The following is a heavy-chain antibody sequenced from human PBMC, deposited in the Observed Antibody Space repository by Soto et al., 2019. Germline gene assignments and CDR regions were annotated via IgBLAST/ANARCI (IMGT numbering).Heavy chain of an antibody. Sequence: QVQLKESGPGLVKPSQTLSVTCTVSGDSITSGPYYWSWVRQLPGRGLEWIGYIYFRGNSYYNPSLKSRITISLDRSKNQFSLELNSVTAADTALYYCARSGGSNSWYGVFDFWGQGTLVNVSS. D-gene: IGHD2-15*01. CDR2: IYFRGNS. V-gene: IGHV4-31*03. CDR1: GDSITSGPYY. CDR3: ARSGGSNSWYGVFDF. J-gene: IGHJ4*02.